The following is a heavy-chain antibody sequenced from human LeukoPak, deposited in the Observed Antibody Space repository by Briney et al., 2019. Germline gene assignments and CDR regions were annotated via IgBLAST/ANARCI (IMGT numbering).Heavy chain of an antibody. J-gene: IGHJ4*02. Sequence: LGGSLRLSCAASGFTFSSYAMSWVRQAPGKGLEWVSAICGSGGSTYYADSVKGRFTISRDNSKNTLYLQMNSLRAEDTAVYYCAKDQPRAWETIFWRSDWGQGTLVTVSS. CDR2: ICGSGGST. CDR3: AKDQPRAWETIFWRSD. V-gene: IGHV3-23*01. CDR1: GFTFSSYA. D-gene: IGHD3-3*01.